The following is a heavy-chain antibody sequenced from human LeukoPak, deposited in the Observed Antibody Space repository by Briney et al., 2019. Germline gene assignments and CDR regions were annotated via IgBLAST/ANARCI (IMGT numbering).Heavy chain of an antibody. CDR3: AKDMGQQLDYFDY. CDR2: ISWNSGSI. D-gene: IGHD6-13*01. V-gene: IGHV3-9*01. CDR1: GFTFDDYA. Sequence: GGSLRLSCAASGFTFDDYAMHWVRQAPGKGLEWVSGISWNSGSIGHADSVKGRFTISRDNAKNSLYLQMNSLRAEDTALYYCAKDMGQQLDYFDYWGQGTLVTVSS. J-gene: IGHJ4*02.